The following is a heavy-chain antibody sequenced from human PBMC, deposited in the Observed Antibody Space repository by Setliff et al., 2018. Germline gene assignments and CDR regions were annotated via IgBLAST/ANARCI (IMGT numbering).Heavy chain of an antibody. CDR1: GGTFRNYG. Sequence: SVKVSCKASGGTFRNYGISWVRQAPGQGLEWMGGTIPIFGTTDYSQKFQGRVTIITDESTSTAFMQLSSLRSEDTAVYYCVREGVDTRSSTDYRYYMDVWGKGTTVTVSS. V-gene: IGHV1-69*05. CDR2: TIPIFGTT. D-gene: IGHD5-18*01. J-gene: IGHJ6*03. CDR3: VREGVDTRSSTDYRYYMDV.